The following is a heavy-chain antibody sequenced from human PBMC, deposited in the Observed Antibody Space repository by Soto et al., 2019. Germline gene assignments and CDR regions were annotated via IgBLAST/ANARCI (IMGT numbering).Heavy chain of an antibody. D-gene: IGHD4-17*01. CDR3: ASRVTVTTAFDI. CDR2: IYYGGST. CDR1: GGSISSSSYY. J-gene: IGHJ3*02. Sequence: QLQLQESGPGLVKPSETLSLTCTVSGGSISSSSYYWGWIRQPPGKGLEWIGSIYYGGSTYYNPSLKSRVTISVDTSKNQFSLKLSSVTAADTAVYYCASRVTVTTAFDIWGQGTMVTVSS. V-gene: IGHV4-39*01.